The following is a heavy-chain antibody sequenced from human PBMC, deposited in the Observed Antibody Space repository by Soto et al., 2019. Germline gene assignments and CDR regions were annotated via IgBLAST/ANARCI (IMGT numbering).Heavy chain of an antibody. Sequence: ASVKVSSWASGYTFTHYYIHWVRQAPGQGLEWMGIINPSGGSTSYAQKFQGRVTMTRDTSTSTVCMELSSLRSEDTAVFYWAREQGASYYYYNGMDAWGQGTTVTVSS. CDR1: GYTFTHYY. CDR3: AREQGASYYYYNGMDA. D-gene: IGHD3-16*01. V-gene: IGHV1-46*01. CDR2: INPSGGST. J-gene: IGHJ6*02.